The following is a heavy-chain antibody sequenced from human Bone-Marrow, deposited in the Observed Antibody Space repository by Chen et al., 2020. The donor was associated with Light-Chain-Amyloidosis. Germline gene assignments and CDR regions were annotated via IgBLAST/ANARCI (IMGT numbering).Heavy chain of an antibody. CDR2: ISGSGNTI. CDR3: VRDRPLRYALPAPFDY. Sequence: DVQLLESGGGLVQPGGSLRLSCAASGFIFSNSAMGWVRQAPGKGLEWISYISGSGNTIFYATSVKGRFTISRDNAKSSLYLQMNRLTAEDTAVYYCVRDRPLRYALPAPFDYWGQGTLVTVSS. D-gene: IGHD1-1*01. V-gene: IGHV3-48*03. J-gene: IGHJ4*02. CDR1: GFIFSNSA.